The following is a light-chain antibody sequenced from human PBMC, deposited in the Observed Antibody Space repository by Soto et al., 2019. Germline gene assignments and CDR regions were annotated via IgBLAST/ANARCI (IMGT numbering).Light chain of an antibody. CDR1: QGIGSS. V-gene: IGKV1-9*01. CDR3: QQVNSYPLT. Sequence: DIQLTQSPSFLSASVGDRVTITCRASQGIGSSLAWYQQKPGKAPNLLIYAASTLQSGVPSRFSGSGSGTEFTLTISSLQPEDFATYYCQQVNSYPLTFGGGTKVEIK. J-gene: IGKJ4*01. CDR2: AAS.